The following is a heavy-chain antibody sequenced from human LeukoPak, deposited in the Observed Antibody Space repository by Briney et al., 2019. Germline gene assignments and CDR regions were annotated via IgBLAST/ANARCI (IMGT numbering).Heavy chain of an antibody. V-gene: IGHV3-23*01. D-gene: IGHD3-22*01. J-gene: IGHJ4*02. Sequence: GGSLRLSCAASGFTFSSYAMSWVRQAPGMGLEWVSAISGSGGSTYYADSVKGRFTISRDNSKNTLYLQMNSLRAEDTAVYYCAKTMIVVVITGGVDYWGQGTLVTVSS. CDR1: GFTFSSYA. CDR3: AKTMIVVVITGGVDY. CDR2: ISGSGGST.